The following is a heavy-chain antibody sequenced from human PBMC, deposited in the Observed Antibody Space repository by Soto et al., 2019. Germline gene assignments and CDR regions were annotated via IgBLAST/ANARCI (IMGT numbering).Heavy chain of an antibody. Sequence: GGSLRLSCATSGFTFSSYAMHWVRQAPGKGLECVGFIRSEAYGWTTEYAASVKGRFTISRDDSKSIAYLQMNSLRTEDTAVYYCTRAGGSGWGYYFDYWGQGTQVTVSS. CDR2: IRSEAYGWTT. CDR3: TRAGGSGWGYYFDY. D-gene: IGHD6-19*01. J-gene: IGHJ4*02. V-gene: IGHV3-49*04. CDR1: GFTFSSYA.